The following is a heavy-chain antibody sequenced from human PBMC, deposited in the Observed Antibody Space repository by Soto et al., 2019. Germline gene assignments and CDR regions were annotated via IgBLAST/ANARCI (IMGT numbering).Heavy chain of an antibody. CDR3: AREVQVHTPAFVY. CDR2: ISPMFGAA. CDR1: GGTFNTYA. J-gene: IGHJ4*02. D-gene: IGHD3-10*01. Sequence: QVQLVQSGAEMKKPGSSVKVSCQSSGGTFNTYAMNWVRQAPGQGPEWMGDISPMFGAANYAPKFKGRVTITADESTGTSYMQLSSLTSDDTALYFCAREVQVHTPAFVYWGQGTLVTVSS. V-gene: IGHV1-69*19.